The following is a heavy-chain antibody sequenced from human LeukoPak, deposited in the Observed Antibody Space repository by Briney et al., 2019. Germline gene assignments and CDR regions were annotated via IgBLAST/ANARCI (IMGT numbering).Heavy chain of an antibody. J-gene: IGHJ4*02. V-gene: IGHV4-4*02. Sequence: SETLSLTCAVSGGSISSSNWWSWVRQPPGKGLEWIGEIYHSGSTNYNPSLKSRVTISVDKSKNQFSLKLSSVTAADTAVYYCARVTMVRGVISSLIDYWGQGTLVTVSS. CDR1: GGSISSSNW. D-gene: IGHD3-10*01. CDR2: IYHSGST. CDR3: ARVTMVRGVISSLIDY.